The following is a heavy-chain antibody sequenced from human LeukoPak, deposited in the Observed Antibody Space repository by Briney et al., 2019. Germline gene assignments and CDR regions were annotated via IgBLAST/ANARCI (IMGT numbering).Heavy chain of an antibody. D-gene: IGHD1-26*01. CDR1: GGSFSGYY. CDR3: ARGSLGGSYSRYYYYMDV. Sequence: PSETLSLTCAVYGGSFSGYYWSSIRQPPGKGLEWIGEINHTGSTNYNPSLKSRVTISVDTSKNQFSLKLNSVTAADTAVYYCARGSLGGSYSRYYYYMDVWGKGTTVTVSS. J-gene: IGHJ6*03. CDR2: INHTGST. V-gene: IGHV4-34*01.